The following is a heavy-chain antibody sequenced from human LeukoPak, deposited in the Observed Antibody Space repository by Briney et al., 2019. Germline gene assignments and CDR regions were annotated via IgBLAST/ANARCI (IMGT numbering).Heavy chain of an antibody. D-gene: IGHD3-9*01. CDR2: LDPEDGAT. V-gene: IGHV1-24*01. CDR3: ATATEKRYFDPWYFDY. J-gene: IGHJ4*02. Sequence: GASVKVSCKVSGDTLIELAIHWVRQAPGKGLEWMGGLDPEDGATMYAQKFEGRVSMTEDTTTDTAYMELSSVRSEDTAVYYCATATEKRYFDPWYFDYWGQGTLVTVSS. CDR1: GDTLIELA.